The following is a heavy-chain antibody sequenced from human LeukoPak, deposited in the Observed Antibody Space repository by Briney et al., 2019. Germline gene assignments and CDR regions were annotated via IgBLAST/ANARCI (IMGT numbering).Heavy chain of an antibody. Sequence: ASVKVSFKASGGTFTSYPISWVRQAPGQGLEWMGWITVYNGNTNYAQNLQGRVTMTTDTSTSTAYMELRSLRSDDTAVYYCARGYDYGDYVGDFDYWGQGTLVTVSS. CDR1: GGTFTSYP. CDR3: ARGYDYGDYVGDFDY. CDR2: ITVYNGNT. D-gene: IGHD4-17*01. J-gene: IGHJ4*02. V-gene: IGHV1-18*01.